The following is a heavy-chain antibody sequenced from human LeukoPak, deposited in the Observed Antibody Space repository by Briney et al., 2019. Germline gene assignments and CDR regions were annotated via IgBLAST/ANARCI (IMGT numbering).Heavy chain of an antibody. Sequence: GGSLRLSCAASGFAFSSYWMSWVRQAPGKGLEGVANIKQDGSEKYYVDSVKARFTISRDNAKNSLYLQMNSLRAEDTAVYYCAGTYYDFWSGPDNFDYWGQGTLVTVSS. V-gene: IGHV3-7*01. D-gene: IGHD3-3*01. CDR3: AGTYYDFWSGPDNFDY. J-gene: IGHJ4*02. CDR1: GFAFSSYW. CDR2: IKQDGSEK.